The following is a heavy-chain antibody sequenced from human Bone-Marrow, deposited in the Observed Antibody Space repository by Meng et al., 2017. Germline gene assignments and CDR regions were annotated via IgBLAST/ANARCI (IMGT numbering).Heavy chain of an antibody. J-gene: IGHJ2*01. CDR1: GFTFSDYY. CDR3: ARDDYGDRYWYFDL. V-gene: IGHV3-11*01. Sequence: VTVVASGGGLVKPGGSLCLACAASGFTFSDYYMSWIRQAPGKGLEWVSYISSSGSTIYYADSVKGRFTISRDNAKNSLYLQMNSLRAEDTAVYYCARDDYGDRYWYFDLWGRGTLVTVSS. CDR2: ISSSGSTI. D-gene: IGHD4-17*01.